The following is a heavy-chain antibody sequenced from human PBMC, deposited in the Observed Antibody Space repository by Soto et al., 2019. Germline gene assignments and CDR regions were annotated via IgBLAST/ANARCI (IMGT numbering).Heavy chain of an antibody. Sequence: SXKVSLQAAGYTXTSYSISWVRQAPGQGLEWMGWISAYNGNTNYAQKLQGRVTMTTDTSTRTAYMELRSLRSDDTAVYYCARDGLRSIAARQFDYWGQGTLATVSS. J-gene: IGHJ4*02. CDR3: ARDGLRSIAARQFDY. CDR2: ISAYNGNT. V-gene: IGHV1-18*04. CDR1: GYTXTSYS. D-gene: IGHD6-6*01.